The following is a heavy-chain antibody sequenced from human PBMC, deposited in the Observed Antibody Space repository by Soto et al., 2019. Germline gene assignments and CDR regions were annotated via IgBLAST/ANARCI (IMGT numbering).Heavy chain of an antibody. CDR1: GFTFSSYE. V-gene: IGHV3-48*03. CDR3: ASEARYCSGGSCYSAPIGY. CDR2: ISSSGSTI. D-gene: IGHD2-15*01. J-gene: IGHJ4*02. Sequence: QPGGSLRLSCAASGFTFSSYEMNWVRQAPGKGLEWVSYISSSGSTIYYADSVKGRFTISRDNAKNSLYLQMNSLRAEDTAVYYCASEARYCSGGSCYSAPIGYWGQGTLVTVSS.